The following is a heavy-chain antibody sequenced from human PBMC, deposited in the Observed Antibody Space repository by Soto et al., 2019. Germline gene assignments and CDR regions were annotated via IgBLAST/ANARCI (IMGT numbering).Heavy chain of an antibody. J-gene: IGHJ4*02. Sequence: QVQLVESGGGVVQPGRPLRLSCAASGFTFSSYGMHWVRQAPGKGLEWVAVISYDGSNKYYADSVKGRFTISRDNSKNTLYLLMNSLRAEDTAVYYCASRASIYFDYWGQGTLVTVSS. D-gene: IGHD3-10*01. V-gene: IGHV3-30*03. CDR1: GFTFSSYG. CDR3: ASRASIYFDY. CDR2: ISYDGSNK.